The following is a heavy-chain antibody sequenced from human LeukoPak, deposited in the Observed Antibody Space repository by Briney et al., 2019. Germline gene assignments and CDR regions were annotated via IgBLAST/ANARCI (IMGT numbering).Heavy chain of an antibody. J-gene: IGHJ4*02. CDR2: ISGSGGRT. Sequence: GGSLRLSCAASGFTFNSYAMNWVRQAPGKRLERVSRISGSGGRTYHADSVKGRFTISRDNSKNTVYLEMSSLRAEDTAVYYCAKGGHGFNPFYWWGQGTLVTVSS. V-gene: IGHV3-23*01. D-gene: IGHD5-24*01. CDR3: AKGGHGFNPFYW. CDR1: GFTFNSYA.